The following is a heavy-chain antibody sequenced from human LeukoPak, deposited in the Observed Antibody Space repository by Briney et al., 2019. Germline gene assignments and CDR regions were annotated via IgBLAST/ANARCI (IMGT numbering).Heavy chain of an antibody. J-gene: IGHJ4*02. CDR3: AKQLGYCSDGSCYFPY. V-gene: IGHV3-23*01. D-gene: IGHD2-15*01. CDR1: GFTFSNYA. Sequence: GGSLRLSCAPSGFTFSNYAMSWVRQAPGKGLEWVSAISETGGTIHYADSVRGRFTISRDNSKNTLYLQMNSLRAEDTAVYYCAKQLGYCSDGSCYFPYWGQGTLVTVSS. CDR2: ISETGGTI.